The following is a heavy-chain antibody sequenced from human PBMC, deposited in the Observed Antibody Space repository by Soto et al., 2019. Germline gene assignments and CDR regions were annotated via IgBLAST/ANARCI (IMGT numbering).Heavy chain of an antibody. CDR2: IYYSGST. Sequence: QVQLQESGPGLVKPSETLSLTCTVSGGSVSSGSYYWSWIRQPPGKGLEWIGYIYYSGSTNYNPSLKSRVTISVATSKSQSARKLSSVTAADTAVYYCARGIEGWYQGRYYYGMDVWGQGTTVTVSS. V-gene: IGHV4-61*01. CDR3: ARGIEGWYQGRYYYGMDV. CDR1: GGSVSSGSYY. J-gene: IGHJ6*02. D-gene: IGHD6-19*01.